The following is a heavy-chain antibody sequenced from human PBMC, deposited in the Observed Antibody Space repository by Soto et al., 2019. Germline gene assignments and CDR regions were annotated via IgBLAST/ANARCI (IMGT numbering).Heavy chain of an antibody. CDR2: IYYSGST. V-gene: IGHV4-61*08. CDR3: ARHGYCSGGSCSGTFDI. Sequence: PSETLSLTCTVSGGSISSGGYYWSWIRQHPGKGLEWIGYIYYSGSTDYNPSLKSRVTISVDTSKNQFSLKLSSVTAADTAVYYCARHGYCSGGSCSGTFDIWGQGTMVTVSS. CDR1: GGSISSGGYY. D-gene: IGHD2-15*01. J-gene: IGHJ3*02.